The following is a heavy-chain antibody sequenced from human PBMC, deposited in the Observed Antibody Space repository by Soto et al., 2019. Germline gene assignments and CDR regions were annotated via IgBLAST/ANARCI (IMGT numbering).Heavy chain of an antibody. CDR2: VSTSGRST. Sequence: LRLSCSASGFIFSESTIYWVRQVPGKGLEAISAVSTSGRSTYYADSVKDRFTISRDNSKNTLFLQMGSLRPEDTAIYYCVKQAHGLDGVAFDYWGQGTQVTAPQ. J-gene: IGHJ4*02. CDR1: GFIFSEST. D-gene: IGHD2-15*01. CDR3: VKQAHGLDGVAFDY. V-gene: IGHV3-64D*06.